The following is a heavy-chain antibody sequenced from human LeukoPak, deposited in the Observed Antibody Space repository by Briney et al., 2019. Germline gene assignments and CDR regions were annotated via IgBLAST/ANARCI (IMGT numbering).Heavy chain of an antibody. Sequence: PGGSLRLSCAASGFTFSSYSMNWVRQAPGKGLEWVSYISSSSSTIYYADSVKGRFTISRDNAKNSLYLQMNSLRAEDTAVYYCAKDALLYCSSTSCPFDPWGQGTLVTVSS. J-gene: IGHJ5*02. V-gene: IGHV3-48*01. CDR2: ISSSSSTI. CDR1: GFTFSSYS. D-gene: IGHD2-2*01. CDR3: AKDALLYCSSTSCPFDP.